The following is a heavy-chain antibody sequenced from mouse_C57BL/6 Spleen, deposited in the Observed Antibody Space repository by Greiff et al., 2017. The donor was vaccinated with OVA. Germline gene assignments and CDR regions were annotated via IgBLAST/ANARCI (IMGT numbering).Heavy chain of an antibody. CDR1: GFTFSSYG. J-gene: IGHJ4*01. CDR2: ISSGGSYT. V-gene: IGHV5-6*01. CDR3: ARREDYKDYAMDY. D-gene: IGHD2-4*01. Sequence: EVQLVESGGDLVKPGGSLKLSCAASGFTFSSYGMSWVRQTPDKRLEWVATISSGGSYTYYPDSVKGRFTISRDHAKNTLYLQMSSLKSEDTAMYYCARREDYKDYAMDYWGQGTSVTVSS.